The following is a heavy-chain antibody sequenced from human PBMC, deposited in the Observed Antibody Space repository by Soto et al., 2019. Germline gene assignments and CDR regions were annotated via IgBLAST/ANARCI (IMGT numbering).Heavy chain of an antibody. CDR2: VRSKAKTYAT. J-gene: IGHJ4*02. V-gene: IGHV3-73*01. D-gene: IGHD1-26*01. CDR3: TPEGAGFGY. CDR1: GFTFSDSA. Sequence: GGSLRLSCAVSGFTFSDSAMHWVRQASGEGLEWVGRVRSKAKTYATAYAVSVKGRFTISRDDSKNTAYLQMNSLKTEDTAVYYCTPEGAGFGYWGQGTLVTVSS.